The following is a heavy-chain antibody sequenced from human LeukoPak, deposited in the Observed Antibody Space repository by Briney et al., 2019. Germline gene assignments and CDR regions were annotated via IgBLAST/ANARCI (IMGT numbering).Heavy chain of an antibody. CDR3: ARQRGSSGWFRYFDY. CDR2: INAGNGNT. Sequence: GASVKVSCKASGYTFTSYAMHWVRQAPGQRLEWMGWINAGNGNTKYSQEFQGRVTITRDTSASTAYMELSSLRSEDMAVYYCARQRGSSGWFRYFDYWGQGTLVTVSS. CDR1: GYTFTSYA. V-gene: IGHV1-3*03. D-gene: IGHD6-19*01. J-gene: IGHJ4*02.